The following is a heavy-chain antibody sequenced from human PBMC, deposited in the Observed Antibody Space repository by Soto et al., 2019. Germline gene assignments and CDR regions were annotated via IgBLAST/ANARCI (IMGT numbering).Heavy chain of an antibody. CDR1: GYTFTSYY. J-gene: IGHJ6*02. CDR2: INPSGGST. V-gene: IGHV1-46*01. CDR3: ARDQIRSYYYYGMDV. Sequence: GGSVKVSCKASGYTFTSYYMHWVRQAPGQGLEWKGKINPSGGSTSYAQKFQGRVTMTRDTSTSTVYMELSSLRSEDTAVYYCARDQIRSYYYYGMDVWGQGTMVTVSS.